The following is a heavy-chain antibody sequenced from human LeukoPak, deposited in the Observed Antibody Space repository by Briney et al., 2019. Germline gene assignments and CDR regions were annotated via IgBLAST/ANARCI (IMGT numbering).Heavy chain of an antibody. CDR3: ARVRVGWGSGWLGAYYFDY. J-gene: IGHJ4*02. CDR2: ISAYNGNT. Sequence: ASVKVSCKASGYTFTSYGISWVRQAPGHGLEWMGWISAYNGNTNYAQNLQGRLTMTTDPSTSTAYMELRSLRSDDTAVYYCARVRVGWGSGWLGAYYFDYWGQGTLVTVSS. CDR1: GYTFTSYG. V-gene: IGHV1-18*01. D-gene: IGHD6-19*01.